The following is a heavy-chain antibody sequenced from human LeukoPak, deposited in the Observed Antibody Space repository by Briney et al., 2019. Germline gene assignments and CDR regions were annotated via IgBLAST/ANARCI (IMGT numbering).Heavy chain of an antibody. CDR3: AKDMGYYDSQSGDY. CDR1: GFTFSSYG. J-gene: IGHJ4*02. D-gene: IGHD3-22*01. Sequence: RGSLSLSCAASGFTFSSYGMHWVRQAPGKGLEWVAFIRYDGSNKYYADSVKGRFTISRDNSKNTLYLQMNSLRAEDTAVYYCAKDMGYYDSQSGDYWGQGTLVTVSS. CDR2: IRYDGSNK. V-gene: IGHV3-30*02.